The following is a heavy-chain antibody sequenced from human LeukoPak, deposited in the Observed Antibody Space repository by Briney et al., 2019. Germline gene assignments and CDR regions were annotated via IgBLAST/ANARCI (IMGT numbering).Heavy chain of an antibody. Sequence: GASVKVSCKASGYTFPSYYIHWVRQAPGQGLEWVGLVDPTDETTTYAQKFQGRVTMTRDTSTNTVYMELRSLKSDDTAMYYCARDNWYGSGTYSEGFDFWGQGTLVTVSS. CDR1: GYTFPSYY. J-gene: IGHJ4*02. CDR3: ARDNWYGSGTYSEGFDF. D-gene: IGHD3-10*01. V-gene: IGHV1-46*01. CDR2: VDPTDETT.